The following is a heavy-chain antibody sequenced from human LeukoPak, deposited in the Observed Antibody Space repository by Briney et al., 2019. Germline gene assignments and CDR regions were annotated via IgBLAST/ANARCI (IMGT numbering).Heavy chain of an antibody. CDR3: ARDRWLQSSQDI. CDR1: GLTFSSYW. Sequence: GGSLRLSCAASGLTFSSYWMSWVRQAPGKGLEWVANIKQDGSEKYYVDSVKGRFTISRDNAKNSLYLQMNSLRAEDTAVYYCARDRWLQSSQDIWGQGTMVTVSS. CDR2: IKQDGSEK. D-gene: IGHD5-24*01. J-gene: IGHJ3*02. V-gene: IGHV3-7*01.